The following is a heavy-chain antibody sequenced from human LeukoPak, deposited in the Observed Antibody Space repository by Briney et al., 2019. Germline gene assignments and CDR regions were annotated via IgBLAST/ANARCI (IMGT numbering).Heavy chain of an antibody. CDR1: GGSISGYY. CDR3: ARLTWDTTMVRYYFDF. V-gene: IGHV4-59*08. CDR2: IYYTGST. J-gene: IGHJ4*02. Sequence: SETLTLTCTVSGGSISGYYWNWIRQPPGKGLEWIGYIYYTGSTSYNPSLKSRVTISLDTSKNQFSLKLSSVTAADTAVYYCARLTWDTTMVRYYFDFWGQGTLVTVSS. D-gene: IGHD5-18*01.